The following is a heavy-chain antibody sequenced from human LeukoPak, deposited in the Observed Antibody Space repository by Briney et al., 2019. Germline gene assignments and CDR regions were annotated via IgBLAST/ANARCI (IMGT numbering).Heavy chain of an antibody. CDR2: IIPVFGTA. V-gene: IGHV1-69*05. Sequence: SVKVSCKASGGTFSSYAISWVRQAPGQGLEWMGRIIPVFGTANYAKKFQGRVTITTDESTSTAYMELSSLRSEDTAVYYCARDRVEYSYAHNFDYWGQGTLVTVSS. CDR1: GGTFSSYA. J-gene: IGHJ4*02. D-gene: IGHD5-18*01. CDR3: ARDRVEYSYAHNFDY.